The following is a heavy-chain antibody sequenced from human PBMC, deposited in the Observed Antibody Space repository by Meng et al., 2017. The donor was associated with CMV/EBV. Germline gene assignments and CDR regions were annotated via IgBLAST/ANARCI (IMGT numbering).Heavy chain of an antibody. Sequence: GHEVRMPGTSVKASCKALGGTFSSYAISWVRQAPGKGLEWMGGIIPIFGTANYAQKFQGRVTITADESTSTAYMELSSMRSEDTAVYYCARIYDSSGYYNYYFDYWGQGTLVTVSS. J-gene: IGHJ4*02. CDR1: GGTFSSYA. CDR2: IIPIFGTA. CDR3: ARIYDSSGYYNYYFDY. V-gene: IGHV1-69*01. D-gene: IGHD3-22*01.